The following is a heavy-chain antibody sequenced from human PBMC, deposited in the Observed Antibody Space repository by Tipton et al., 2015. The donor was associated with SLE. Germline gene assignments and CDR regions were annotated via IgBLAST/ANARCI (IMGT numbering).Heavy chain of an antibody. CDR3: ARARSMGDCTNGVCYFGYYYYYMDV. Sequence: TLSLTCTVSGGSISSGGYYWSWIRQHPGQGLEWIGYIYYSGSTYYNPPLTSRVTISVDTSKKQFSLKLSSVTAADTAVYYCARARSMGDCTNGVCYFGYYYYYMDVWGKGTTVTVSS. CDR1: GGSISSGGYY. CDR2: IYYSGST. V-gene: IGHV4-31*03. D-gene: IGHD2-8*01. J-gene: IGHJ6*03.